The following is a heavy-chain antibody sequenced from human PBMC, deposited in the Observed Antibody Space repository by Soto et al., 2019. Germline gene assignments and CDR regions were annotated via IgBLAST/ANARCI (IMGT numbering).Heavy chain of an antibody. CDR3: ARARIQLWLRYYYYYMDV. CDR2: INHSGST. J-gene: IGHJ6*03. V-gene: IGHV4-34*01. CDR1: GGSFSGYY. D-gene: IGHD5-18*01. Sequence: PSETLSLTCAVYGGSFSGYYRSWIRQPPGKGLEWIGEINHSGSTNYNPSLKSRVTISVDTSKNQFSLKLSSVTAADTAVYYCARARIQLWLRYYYYYMDVWGKGTTVTVSS.